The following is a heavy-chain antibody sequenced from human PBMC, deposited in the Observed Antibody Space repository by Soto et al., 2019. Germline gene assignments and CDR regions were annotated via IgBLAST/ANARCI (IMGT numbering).Heavy chain of an antibody. V-gene: IGHV1-46*01. D-gene: IGHD4-4*01. CDR1: GYTFTSYY. CDR3: ATVGEENSNYDYYYYGMDV. CDR2: INPSGGST. J-gene: IGHJ6*01. Sequence: GASVKVSCKASGYTFTSYYMHWVRQAPGQGLEWMGIINPSGGSTSYAQKFQGRVTMTRDTSTSTVYMELSSLRSEDTAVYYCATVGEENSNYDYYYYGMDVWGQGTTVTVSS.